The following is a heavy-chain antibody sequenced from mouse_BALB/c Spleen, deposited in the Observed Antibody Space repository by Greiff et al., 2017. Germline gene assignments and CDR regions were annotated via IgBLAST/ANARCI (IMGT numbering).Heavy chain of an antibody. CDR2: ISYDGSN. CDR3: ARDNYYGSSLLDY. Sequence: DVQLQESGPGLVKPSQSLSLTCSVTGYSITSGYYWNWIRQFPGNKLEWMGYISYDGSNNYNPSLKNRISITRDTSKNQFFLKLNSVTTEDTATYYCARDNYYGSSLLDYWGQGTTLTVSS. V-gene: IGHV3-6*02. CDR1: GYSITSGYY. D-gene: IGHD1-1*01. J-gene: IGHJ2*01.